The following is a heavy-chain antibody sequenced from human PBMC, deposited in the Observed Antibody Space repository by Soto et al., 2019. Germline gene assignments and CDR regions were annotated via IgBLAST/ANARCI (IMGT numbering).Heavy chain of an antibody. CDR3: TRGGIYNYARTSYFDY. D-gene: IGHD3-10*02. CDR1: GGSISSFY. J-gene: IGHJ4*02. V-gene: IGHV4-59*01. Sequence: PSETLSLTCTVSGGSISSFYWSWIRQPPGKGLEWIGYIYYSGGTNYNPSLKSRVTISVDTSKNQFSLKLSSVTAADTAVYFCTRGGIYNYARTSYFDYWGQ. CDR2: IYYSGGT.